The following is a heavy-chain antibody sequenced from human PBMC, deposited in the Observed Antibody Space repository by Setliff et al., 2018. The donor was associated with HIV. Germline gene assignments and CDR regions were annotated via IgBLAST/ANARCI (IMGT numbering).Heavy chain of an antibody. CDR3: ARFYGSYDVGGFDI. CDR2: MNPDGSNT. Sequence: LGESLKISCKGSGYSFITYWIGWVRQRPGKGLEWMGIMNPDGSNTRYSPSFQGQVTISVDESISTAYLQWSSLKASDTAFYYCARFYGSYDVGGFDIWGQGTKVTVSS. CDR1: GYSFITYW. D-gene: IGHD3-16*01. V-gene: IGHV5-51*01. J-gene: IGHJ3*02.